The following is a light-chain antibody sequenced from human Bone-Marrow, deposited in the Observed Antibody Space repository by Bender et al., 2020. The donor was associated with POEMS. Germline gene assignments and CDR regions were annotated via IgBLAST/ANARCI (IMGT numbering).Light chain of an antibody. CDR1: SSDVGSFNL. J-gene: IGLJ2*01. CDR2: EVT. CDR3: CSYAGSITHLL. Sequence: HSALTQSASVSGSPGQSITISCTGTSSDVGSFNLVSWYQHLPGKAPKLMIYEVTKRPSGVSYRFSGSKSGNTASLTISGLQAEDEADYYCCSYAGSITHLLFGGGTKLTVL. V-gene: IGLV2-23*02.